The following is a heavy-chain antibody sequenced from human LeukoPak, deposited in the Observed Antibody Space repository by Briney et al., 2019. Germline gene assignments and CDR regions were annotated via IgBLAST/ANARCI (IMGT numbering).Heavy chain of an antibody. Sequence: GESLQISCQGSGYSFTNYWIGWGRRMPGKGLEWMGIIYPGDSETRYSPSFQGQVTISADKSISTAYLQWRSLKASDTAMYYCARRSPYDVGYYRDYWGQGTLVTVSS. CDR1: GYSFTNYW. V-gene: IGHV5-51*01. CDR2: IYPGDSET. CDR3: ARRSPYDVGYYRDY. D-gene: IGHD3-22*01. J-gene: IGHJ4*02.